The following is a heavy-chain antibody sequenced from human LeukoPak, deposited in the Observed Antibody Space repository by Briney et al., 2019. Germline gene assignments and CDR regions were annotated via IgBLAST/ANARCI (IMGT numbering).Heavy chain of an antibody. V-gene: IGHV3-21*06. Sequence: GGSLGLSCAASGFTFSGFNMNWVRQAPGKGLEWVSFISATSSYIYYANSVKGRFTISRDNAKNSLYLQMNSLRAEDTAVYYCARGGGDLDYWGQGTLVTVAS. D-gene: IGHD2-21*02. J-gene: IGHJ4*02. CDR2: ISATSSYI. CDR3: ARGGGDLDY. CDR1: GFTFSGFN.